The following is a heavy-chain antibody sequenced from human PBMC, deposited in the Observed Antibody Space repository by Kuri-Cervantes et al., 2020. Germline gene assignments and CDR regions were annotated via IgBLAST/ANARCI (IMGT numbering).Heavy chain of an antibody. V-gene: IGHV1-8*01. CDR3: ARVWFGELGRIGYYYYYGMDV. Sequence: ASVTVSCKGSGYTFTSYDINWVRQATGQGLEWMGWMNPNSGNTGYAQKFQGRVTMTRNTSISTAYMELSSLRSEDTAVYYCARVWFGELGRIGYYYYYGMDVWGQGTTVTVSS. J-gene: IGHJ6*02. CDR2: MNPNSGNT. CDR1: GYTFTSYD. D-gene: IGHD3-10*01.